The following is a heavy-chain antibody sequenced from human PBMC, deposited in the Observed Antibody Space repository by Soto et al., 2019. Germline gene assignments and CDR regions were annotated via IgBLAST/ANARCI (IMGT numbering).Heavy chain of an antibody. J-gene: IGHJ4*02. CDR1: GYTFTSSD. CDR2: MDPNSGNT. D-gene: IGHD3-10*01. V-gene: IGHV1-8*01. CDR3: ARGPPETSEV. Sequence: QVPLVQSGAEVKKPGASVKVSCKASGYTFTSSDINWVRQATGQGLEWMGWMDPNSGNTGYAQKFEGRVTMTRDTSISTAYMDLSSLRPEDTAVYYCARGPPETSEVWGQGTLVTVSS.